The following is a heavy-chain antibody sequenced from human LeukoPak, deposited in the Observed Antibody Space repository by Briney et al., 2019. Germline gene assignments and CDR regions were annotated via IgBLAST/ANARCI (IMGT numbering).Heavy chain of an antibody. Sequence: SETLSLTCTVSGGSISSYYWSWIRQPPGKGLEWIGYIYYSGRTKYNPSLKSRVTISVDTSKNQFSLKLSSVTAADTAVYYCARNEAGSYGYCDNWGQGTLVSVSS. V-gene: IGHV4-59*08. J-gene: IGHJ4*02. CDR3: ARNEAGSYGYCDN. CDR1: GGSISSYY. D-gene: IGHD5-18*01. CDR2: IYYSGRT.